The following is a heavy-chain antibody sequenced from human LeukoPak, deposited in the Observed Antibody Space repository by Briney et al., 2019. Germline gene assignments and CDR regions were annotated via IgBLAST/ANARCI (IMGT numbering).Heavy chain of an antibody. J-gene: IGHJ4*02. D-gene: IGHD5-18*01. CDR1: RFTFSNYG. Sequence: AGRSLRLSCAASRFTFSNYGMHWVRQAPGKGLEWVAVIWYDGSNKYYADSVKGRFTISRDNSKNTLYLQMNSLRAEDTAVYYCARDLGRGYTYGYGFDYWGQGTLVTVSS. CDR2: IWYDGSNK. CDR3: ARDLGRGYTYGYGFDY. V-gene: IGHV3-33*01.